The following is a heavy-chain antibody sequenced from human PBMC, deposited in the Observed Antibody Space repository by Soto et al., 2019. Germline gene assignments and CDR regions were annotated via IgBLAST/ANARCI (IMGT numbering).Heavy chain of an antibody. CDR2: ISGSGGST. CDR1: GFTFSSYA. J-gene: IGHJ4*02. CDR3: AKAPGSSGY. Sequence: GESLKISCAASGFTFSSYAMSWVRQAPGKGLEWVSAISGSGGSTYYADSVKGRFTISRDNSKNTLYLQMNSLRAEDTAVYYCAKAPGSSGYWGQGTLVTVSS. D-gene: IGHD3-22*01. V-gene: IGHV3-23*01.